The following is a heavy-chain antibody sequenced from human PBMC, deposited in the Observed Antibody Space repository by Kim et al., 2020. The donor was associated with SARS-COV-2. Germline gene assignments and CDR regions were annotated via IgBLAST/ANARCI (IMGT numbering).Heavy chain of an antibody. V-gene: IGHV4-39*07. CDR3: TRVTVGRWLQPLCYFDF. CDR1: GGSISSSSYY. CDR2: IYYSGST. D-gene: IGHD5-12*01. Sequence: SETLSLTYTVSGGSISSSSYYWGWIRQPPGKGLEWIGSIYYSGSTYYNPSLKSRVTISVDTAKNQFSLKLSSVTAADTAVYYCTRVTVGRWLQPLCYFDFWGQGTRGTVSS. J-gene: IGHJ4*02.